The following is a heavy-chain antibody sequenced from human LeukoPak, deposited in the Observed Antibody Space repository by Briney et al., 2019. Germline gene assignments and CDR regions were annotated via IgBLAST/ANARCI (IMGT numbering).Heavy chain of an antibody. CDR2: ISSSGGGT. Sequence: PGGSLRLSCAASGFTFSSFAMTWVRQAPGKGLEWVSSISSSGGGTYYADSVKGRFTISRDNSKNTVYLQMNSLRAEDTAVYYCAKDVVGSGSQYFQHWGQATLVTVSS. CDR3: AKDVVGSGSQYFQH. CDR1: GFTFSSFA. J-gene: IGHJ1*01. D-gene: IGHD3-10*01. V-gene: IGHV3-23*01.